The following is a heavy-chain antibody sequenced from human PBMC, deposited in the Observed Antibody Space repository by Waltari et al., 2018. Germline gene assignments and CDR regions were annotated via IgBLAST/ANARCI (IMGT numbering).Heavy chain of an antibody. D-gene: IGHD3-22*01. Sequence: QVQLQESGPGLVKPSETLSLTCTVSGYSISSGYSWGWIRQPPGKGLEWIGIIYHSGSTYYNPSLKSRVTISVDTSKNQCSLKLSSVTAADTAVYYCARGAYYDSSGYYPWGQGTLVTVSS. CDR3: ARGAYYDSSGYYP. CDR1: GYSISSGYS. CDR2: IYHSGST. J-gene: IGHJ5*02. V-gene: IGHV4-38-2*02.